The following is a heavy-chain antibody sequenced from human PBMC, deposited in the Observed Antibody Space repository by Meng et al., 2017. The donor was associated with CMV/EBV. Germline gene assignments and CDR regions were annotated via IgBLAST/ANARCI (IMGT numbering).Heavy chain of an antibody. Sequence: GESLKISCAASGFTFSSYEMNWVRQAPGKGLEWVSYISSSGSTIYYADSVKGRFTISRDNAKNSLYLQMNSLRAEDTAVYYCARVTMGIRLGDTSGLDYWGQGTLVTVSS. J-gene: IGHJ4*02. CDR3: ARVTMGIRLGDTSGLDY. CDR1: GFTFSSYE. V-gene: IGHV3-48*03. CDR2: ISSSGSTI. D-gene: IGHD3-16*01.